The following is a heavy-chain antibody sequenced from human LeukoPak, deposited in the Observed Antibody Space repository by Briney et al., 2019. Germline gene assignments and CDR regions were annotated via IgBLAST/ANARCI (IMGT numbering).Heavy chain of an antibody. V-gene: IGHV3-53*01. D-gene: IGHD5-18*01. J-gene: IGHJ4*02. CDR1: GFTFSSYA. CDR3: ARATVGYSYVIDY. CDR2: IYSGGST. Sequence: GGSLRLSCAASGFTFSSYAMSWVRQAPGKGLEWVSVIYSGGSTYYADSVKGRFTISRDNSKNTLYLQMNSLRAEDTAVYYCARATVGYSYVIDYWGQGTLVTVSS.